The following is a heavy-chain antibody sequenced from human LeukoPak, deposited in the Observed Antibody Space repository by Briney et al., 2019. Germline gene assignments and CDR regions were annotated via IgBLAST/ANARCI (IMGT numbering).Heavy chain of an antibody. CDR3: AKVSTFLYYFDY. D-gene: IGHD3-3*01. Sequence: GWSLRLSCAASGFTFTSYEMNWVRQAPGKGLEWVSYISSSGSTIYYADSVKGRFTISRDNAKNSLYLQMNSLRAEDTAVYYCAKVSTFLYYFDYWGQGTLVTVSS. V-gene: IGHV3-48*03. J-gene: IGHJ4*02. CDR1: GFTFTSYE. CDR2: ISSSGSTI.